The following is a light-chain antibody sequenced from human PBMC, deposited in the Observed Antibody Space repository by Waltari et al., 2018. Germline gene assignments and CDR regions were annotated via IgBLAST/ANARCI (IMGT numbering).Light chain of an antibody. V-gene: IGKV4-1*01. CDR2: WAS. J-gene: IGKJ1*01. CDR3: QQYYNAPGT. Sequence: DIMTIQSPDSLTVSLGERATINIMSSQSIVYTSDNRNHLTSYQQKPGQPPKLLIYWASTRESGVPDRFSGSGSGTNFTLTISSLQTEDVAVYCCQQYYNAPGTFGQGTRVEIK. CDR1: QSIVYTSDNRNH.